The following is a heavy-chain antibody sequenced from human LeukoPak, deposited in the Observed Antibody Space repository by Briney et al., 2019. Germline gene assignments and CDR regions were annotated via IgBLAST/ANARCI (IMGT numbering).Heavy chain of an antibody. CDR1: GYSISSGYY. D-gene: IGHD6-13*01. CDR2: IYYSGST. CDR3: ARAAIAAVGDYFDY. J-gene: IGHJ4*02. Sequence: PSETLSLTCIVSGYSISSGYYWSWIRQHPGKGLEWIGYIYYSGSTYYNPSLKSRVTISVDTSKNQFSLKLSSVTAADTAVYYCARAAIAAVGDYFDYWGQGTLVTVSS. V-gene: IGHV4-31*03.